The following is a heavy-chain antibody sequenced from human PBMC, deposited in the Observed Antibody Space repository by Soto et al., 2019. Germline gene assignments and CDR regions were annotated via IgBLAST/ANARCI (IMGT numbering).Heavy chain of an antibody. CDR1: GFTFDDYA. D-gene: IGHD3-3*02. J-gene: IGHJ4*02. CDR2: ISWNSGSI. CDR3: AKSRALVRDPNPFDY. Sequence: SLRLSCAASGFTFDDYAMHWVRQAPGKGLEWVSGISWNSGSIGYADSVKGRFTISRDNAKNSLYLQMNSLRAEDTALYYCAKSRALVRDPNPFDYWGQGTLVTVS. V-gene: IGHV3-9*01.